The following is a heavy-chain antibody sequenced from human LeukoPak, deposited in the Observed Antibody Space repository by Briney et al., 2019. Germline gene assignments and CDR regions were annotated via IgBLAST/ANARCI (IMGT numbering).Heavy chain of an antibody. V-gene: IGHV1-46*01. D-gene: IGHD3-3*01. Sequence: ASVKVSCKASGYTFTSYYMHWVRQAPGQGLEWLGIINPSGGSTSYAQKFQGRVTVTADESTSTAYMELSSLRSEGTAVYYCARSFGVVIPYFDYWGQGTLVTVSS. J-gene: IGHJ4*02. CDR3: ARSFGVVIPYFDY. CDR2: INPSGGST. CDR1: GYTFTSYY.